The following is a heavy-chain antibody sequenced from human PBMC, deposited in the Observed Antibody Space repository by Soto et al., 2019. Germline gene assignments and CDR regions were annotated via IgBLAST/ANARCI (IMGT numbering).Heavy chain of an antibody. J-gene: IGHJ4*02. D-gene: IGHD3-22*01. V-gene: IGHV4-31*11. CDR3: ARVWDSSGPNLDY. CDR1: GGSISSGGYY. CDR2: IYYSGST. Sequence: PSETLSLTCAVSGGSISSGGYYCSWIRQHPGKGLEWIGYIYYSGSTYYNSSLKSRVTISVDTSKNQFSLKLSSVTAADTAVYYCARVWDSSGPNLDYWGQGTLVTVSS.